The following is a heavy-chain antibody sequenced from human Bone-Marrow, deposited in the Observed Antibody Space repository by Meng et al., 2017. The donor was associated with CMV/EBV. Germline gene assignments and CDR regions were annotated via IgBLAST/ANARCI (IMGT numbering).Heavy chain of an antibody. CDR1: GGSISSYY. J-gene: IGHJ5*02. CDR2: IYYSGST. Sequence: SETLSLTCTVSGGSISSYYWSWIRQPPGKGLEWIGYIYYSGSTNYNPSLKSRVTISVDTSKNQFSLKLSSVTAADTAVYYCARSGYYYDSSGYYQGNWFDPWGQGTLVTASS. CDR3: ARSGYYYDSSGYYQGNWFDP. V-gene: IGHV4-59*01. D-gene: IGHD3-22*01.